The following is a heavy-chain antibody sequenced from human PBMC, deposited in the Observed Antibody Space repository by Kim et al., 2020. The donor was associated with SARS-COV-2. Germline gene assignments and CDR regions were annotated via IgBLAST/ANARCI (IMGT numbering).Heavy chain of an antibody. Sequence: GGSLRLSCAASGFTFSDSDIHWVRQASGKGPEWVGRIRNKANTYATAFAASVKGRFTISRDDSKNTADLQMNSLKAEDTAAYYCIARYGGGSRSFWGQG. V-gene: IGHV3-73*01. CDR1: GFTFSDSD. J-gene: IGHJ4*02. D-gene: IGHD2-15*01. CDR3: IARYGGGSRSF. CDR2: IRNKANTYAT.